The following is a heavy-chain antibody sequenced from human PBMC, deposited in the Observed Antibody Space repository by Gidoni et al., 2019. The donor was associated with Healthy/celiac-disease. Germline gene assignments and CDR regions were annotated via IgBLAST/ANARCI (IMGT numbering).Heavy chain of an antibody. V-gene: IGHV3-21*01. CDR2: ISSSSSYI. D-gene: IGHD3-22*01. Sequence: EVQLVESGGGLVKPGGSLSLSGAASGFTFSSYSMNWVRQAPGKGLEWVSSISSSSSYIYYADSVKGRFTISRDNAKNSLYLQMNSLRAEDTAVYYCARDLSGYYSLDAFDIWGQGTMVTVSS. CDR1: GFTFSSYS. CDR3: ARDLSGYYSLDAFDI. J-gene: IGHJ3*02.